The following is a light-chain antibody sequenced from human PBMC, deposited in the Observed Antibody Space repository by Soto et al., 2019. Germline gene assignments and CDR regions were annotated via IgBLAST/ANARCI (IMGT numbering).Light chain of an antibody. V-gene: IGKV3-11*01. Sequence: EIVLTQSPATLSLSPGERASLSCRASQSVSSYLACYQQKPGQAPRILIYDASNKATGIPARLSGSGSGTDFTRTMSSVEPEDFAVYYCQQRSKWPRLTVDGGTKVEIK. J-gene: IGKJ4*02. CDR3: QQRSKWPRLT. CDR1: QSVSSY. CDR2: DAS.